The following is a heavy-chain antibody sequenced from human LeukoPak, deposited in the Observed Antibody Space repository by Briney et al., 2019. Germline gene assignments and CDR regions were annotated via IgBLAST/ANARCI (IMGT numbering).Heavy chain of an antibody. Sequence: SVKVSCKASGYTFTGYYMHWVRQAPGQGLEWMGGIIPIFGTANYAQKFQGRVTITADESTSTAYMELSSLRSEDTAVYYCARDRVVPAAGPPYYYYYGMDVWGQGTTVTVSS. D-gene: IGHD2-2*01. CDR1: GYTFTGYY. CDR2: IIPIFGTA. V-gene: IGHV1-69*13. CDR3: ARDRVVPAAGPPYYYYYGMDV. J-gene: IGHJ6*02.